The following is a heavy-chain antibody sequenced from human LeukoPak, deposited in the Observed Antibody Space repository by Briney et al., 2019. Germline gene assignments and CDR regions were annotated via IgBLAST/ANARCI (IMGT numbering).Heavy chain of an antibody. J-gene: IGHJ6*03. V-gene: IGHV3-33*06. CDR1: GFTFSSYG. CDR2: IWYDGSNK. Sequence: GGSLRLSCAASGFTFSSYGMHWVRQAPGKGLEWVAVIWYDGSNKYYADSVKGRFTISRDNSKNTLYLQMNSLRAEDTAVYYCAKGELERQNYYYYYMDVWGKGTTVTVSS. CDR3: AKGELERQNYYYYYMDV. D-gene: IGHD1-1*01.